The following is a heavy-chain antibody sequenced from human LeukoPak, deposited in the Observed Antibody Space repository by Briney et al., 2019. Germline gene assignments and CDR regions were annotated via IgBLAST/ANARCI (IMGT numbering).Heavy chain of an antibody. CDR2: ISDIGSI. Sequence: SETLSLTCTVSGGSISSYYWSWIRQPPGKGLEWIAYISDIGSINYNPSLKSRVTISLDTSKNQLSLKLRSVTAADTAVYYCAGHHPRNTVGFWVQGTRATVSS. CDR1: GGSISSYY. V-gene: IGHV4-59*08. CDR3: AGHHPRNTVGF. D-gene: IGHD2-8*02. J-gene: IGHJ4*02.